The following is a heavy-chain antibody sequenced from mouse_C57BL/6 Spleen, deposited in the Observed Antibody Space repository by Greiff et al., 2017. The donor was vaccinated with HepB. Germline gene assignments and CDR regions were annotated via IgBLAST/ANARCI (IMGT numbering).Heavy chain of an antibody. D-gene: IGHD2-4*01. CDR2: IYPGDGDT. Sequence: QVQLKESGAELVKPGASVKISCKASGYAFSSYWMNWVKQRPGKGLEWIGQIYPGDGDTNYNGKFKGKATLTADKASSTAYMQLSSLTSEDSAVYFCARSRRYDYVGTWGQGTLVTVSA. CDR1: GYAFSSYW. CDR3: ARSRRYDYVGT. V-gene: IGHV1-80*01. J-gene: IGHJ3*01.